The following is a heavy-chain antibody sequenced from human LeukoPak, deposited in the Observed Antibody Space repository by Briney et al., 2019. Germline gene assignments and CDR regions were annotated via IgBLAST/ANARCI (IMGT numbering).Heavy chain of an antibody. V-gene: IGHV4-39*01. CDR1: GGSISSSSYY. Sequence: SETLSFTCTVSGGSISSSSYYWGWIRQPPGKGLEWIGSIYYSGSTYYNPSLKSRVTISVDTSKNQFSLKLSSVTAADTAVYYCARLARTDYGDTPWGQGTLVTVSS. D-gene: IGHD4-17*01. J-gene: IGHJ5*02. CDR3: ARLARTDYGDTP. CDR2: IYYSGST.